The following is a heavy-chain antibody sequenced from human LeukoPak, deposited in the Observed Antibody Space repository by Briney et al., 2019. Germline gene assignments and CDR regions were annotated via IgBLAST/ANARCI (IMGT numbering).Heavy chain of an antibody. Sequence: GGSLRLSCAASGFAFGTYWMSWVRQAPGKGLEWVAYIKHDGSDKYHVDSVKGRFTISRDNSKNSLYLQMNSLRADDTAVYYCARARRPDGVVPAARYMDVWGKGTTVTVSS. CDR3: ARARRPDGVVPAARYMDV. J-gene: IGHJ6*03. CDR1: GFAFGTYW. V-gene: IGHV3-7*01. D-gene: IGHD2-2*01. CDR2: IKHDGSDK.